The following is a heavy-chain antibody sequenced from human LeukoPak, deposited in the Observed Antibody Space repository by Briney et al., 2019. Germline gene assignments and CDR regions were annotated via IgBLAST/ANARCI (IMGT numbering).Heavy chain of an antibody. J-gene: IGHJ6*02. Sequence: GGSLRLSCAASGFTVSSNYMSWVRQAPGKGLEWVSVIYSGGSTYYADSVKGRFTISRDNSKNTLYPQMNSLRAEDTAVYYCARPNYYYYGMDVWGQGTTVTVSS. CDR2: IYSGGST. CDR3: ARPNYYYYGMDV. V-gene: IGHV3-66*04. CDR1: GFTVSSNY.